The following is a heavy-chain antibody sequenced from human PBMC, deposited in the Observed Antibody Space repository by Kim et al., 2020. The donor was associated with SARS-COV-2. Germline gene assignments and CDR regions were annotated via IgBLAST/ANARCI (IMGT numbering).Heavy chain of an antibody. CDR1: VYTFTTYA. CDR2: INAGNGDT. V-gene: IGHV1-3*01. J-gene: IGHJ4*02. CDR3: ARDTNGITIFGVVIIAGYFDY. D-gene: IGHD3-3*01. Sequence: ASVKVSCKASVYTFTTYAMHWVRQAPGQRLEWMGWINAGNGDTKYSQKFQGRVTITRDTSASTAYMELSSLRSEDTAVYYCARDTNGITIFGVVIIAGYFDYWGQGTLVTVSS.